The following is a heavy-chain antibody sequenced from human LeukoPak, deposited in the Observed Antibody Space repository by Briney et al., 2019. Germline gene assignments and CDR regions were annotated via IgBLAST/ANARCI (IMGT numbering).Heavy chain of an antibody. CDR2: FDPEDGET. J-gene: IGHJ5*02. Sequence: ASVKVSCKVSGYTLTELSMHWVRQAPGKGLEWMGGFDPEDGETIYAQKFQGRVTMTEDTSTDTAYMELSSLRSEDTAVYYCARDLPRRTPFDPWGQGTLVTVSS. CDR1: GYTLTELS. V-gene: IGHV1-24*01. CDR3: ARDLPRRTPFDP.